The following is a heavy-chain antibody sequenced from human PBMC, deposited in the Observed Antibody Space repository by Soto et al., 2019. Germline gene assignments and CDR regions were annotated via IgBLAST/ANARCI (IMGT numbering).Heavy chain of an antibody. CDR2: IRSKGYGGTT. J-gene: IGHJ4*02. Sequence: PGGSLRLSCTASGFTFGDYAMSWFRQAPGKGLEWVGFIRSKGYGGTTQYAASVKGRFTISRDDSKTVAYLHMNSLKTEDTAVYYCSRATTLANDFDYWGQGTLVTVSS. CDR1: GFTFGDYA. CDR3: SRATTLANDFDY. V-gene: IGHV3-49*03. D-gene: IGHD4-17*01.